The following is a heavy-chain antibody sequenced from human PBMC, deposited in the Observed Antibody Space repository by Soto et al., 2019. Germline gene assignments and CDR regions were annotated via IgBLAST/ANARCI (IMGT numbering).Heavy chain of an antibody. CDR1: GGSTSIRSYY. V-gene: IGHV4-4*07. J-gene: IGHJ5*02. Sequence: TSETLSLTCTVSGGSTSIRSYYWSWIRQPAGKGLEWIGRFSTSGIPNYKPSLRSRVAMSVDTSKNQFSLKLSSVTAADTAVYYCARERGPSWFDPWGQGTLVTVSS. D-gene: IGHD3-10*01. CDR2: FSTSGIP. CDR3: ARERGPSWFDP.